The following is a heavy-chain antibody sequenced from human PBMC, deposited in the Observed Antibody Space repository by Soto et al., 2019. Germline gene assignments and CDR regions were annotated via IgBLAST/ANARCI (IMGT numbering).Heavy chain of an antibody. D-gene: IGHD2-21*02. J-gene: IGHJ6*02. V-gene: IGHV4-59*01. CDR3: ARDLWGYCGADCYPLDV. CDR2: MYNTGST. Sequence: QVRLQESGPGLVKPSETLSLTCTVSGGSISSYYWSWIRQPPGKGLEWVGYMYNTGSTIYNPSLKSRVTISVDTSTNQFSLRLTSVTAADTAVYYCARDLWGYCGADCYPLDVWGLGGTVTVSS. CDR1: GGSISSYY.